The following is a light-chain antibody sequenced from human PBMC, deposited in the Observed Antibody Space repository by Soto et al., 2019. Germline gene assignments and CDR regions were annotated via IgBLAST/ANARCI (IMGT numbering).Light chain of an antibody. CDR1: QSISNW. CDR2: KAS. CDR3: QQYNSLPT. J-gene: IGKJ2*01. V-gene: IGKV1-5*03. Sequence: DIQMTQSPSTLSASVGDRVTITCRASQSISNWLGWHQQKPGKAPKPLIYKASSLESGVPSRFSGSGSGTEFTLTISSLQPDDFATYYCQQYNSLPTFGQGTKVEIK.